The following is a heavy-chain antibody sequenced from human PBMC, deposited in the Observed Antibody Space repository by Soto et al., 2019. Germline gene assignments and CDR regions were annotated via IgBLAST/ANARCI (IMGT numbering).Heavy chain of an antibody. CDR2: ISAYNGNT. V-gene: IGHV1-18*01. J-gene: IGHJ6*02. D-gene: IGHD6-19*01. CDR1: GYTFTSYG. CDR3: ARRGSGRYSYYYGMDV. Sequence: QVQLVQSGAEVKKPGASVKVSCKASGYTFTSYGISWVRQAPGQGLEWMGSISAYNGNTNYAQKLQGRVTMTTDTSPSTAYNELSGLRSDDTAVYYCARRGSGRYSYYYGMDVWGQGTTVTVSS.